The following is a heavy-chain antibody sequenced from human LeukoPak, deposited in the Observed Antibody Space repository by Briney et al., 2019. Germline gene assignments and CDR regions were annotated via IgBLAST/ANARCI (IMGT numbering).Heavy chain of an antibody. CDR2: ISYDGSNK. CDR1: GFTFSSYA. Sequence: PGGSLRLSCAASGFTFSSYAMHWVRQAPGKGLEWVAVISYDGSNKYYADSVKGRFTISRDNSKNTLYLQMNSLRAEDTAVYFCAGRPPNLNWFDPWGQGTLVTVSS. V-gene: IGHV3-30-3*01. CDR3: AGRPPNLNWFDP. J-gene: IGHJ5*02.